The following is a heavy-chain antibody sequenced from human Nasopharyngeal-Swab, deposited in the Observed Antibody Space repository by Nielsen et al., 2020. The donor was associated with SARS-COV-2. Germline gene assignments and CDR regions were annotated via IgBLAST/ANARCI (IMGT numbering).Heavy chain of an antibody. Sequence: SETLSLTCAVYGGSFSGHYWSWIRQPPGKGLEWIGEINHGGSTNYKPSLKSRVTISIDTSKNQFSLKLSSVTAADAAVYDCARGPLSWQYSSGYDYTRHVFQHWGQGTLVTVSS. CDR3: ARGPLSWQYSSGYDYTRHVFQH. CDR2: INHGGST. V-gene: IGHV4-34*01. J-gene: IGHJ1*01. CDR1: GGSFSGHY. D-gene: IGHD3-22*01.